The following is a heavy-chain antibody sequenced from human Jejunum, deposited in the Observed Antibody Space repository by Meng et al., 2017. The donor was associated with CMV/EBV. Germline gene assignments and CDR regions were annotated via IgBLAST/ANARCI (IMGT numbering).Heavy chain of an antibody. CDR3: ARGGASSKYFDS. Sequence: VSGGSISTYYWSWLRQPPGKGLEWIGLAHNSGTTNYNPSLKSRVAVSVDPSKNHFSLTLASVPAADTGMYYCARGGASSKYFDSWGQGTLVTVSS. J-gene: IGHJ4*02. V-gene: IGHV4-59*01. CDR2: AHNSGTT. D-gene: IGHD4-11*01. CDR1: GGSISTYY.